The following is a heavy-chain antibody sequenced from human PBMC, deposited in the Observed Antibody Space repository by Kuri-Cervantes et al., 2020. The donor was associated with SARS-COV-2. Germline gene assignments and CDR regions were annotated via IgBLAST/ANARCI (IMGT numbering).Heavy chain of an antibody. CDR1: GFTFSSYG. CDR3: ARDLVAGGSGLPSY. Sequence: GESLKISCAASGFTFSSYGMHWVRQAPGKGLEWVAVISYDGSNKYYADSVKGRFTISRDNSKNTLYLQMNSLRAEDTAVYYCARDLVAGGSGLPSYWGQGTLVTVSS. CDR2: ISYDGSNK. D-gene: IGHD3-10*01. J-gene: IGHJ4*02. V-gene: IGHV3-30*03.